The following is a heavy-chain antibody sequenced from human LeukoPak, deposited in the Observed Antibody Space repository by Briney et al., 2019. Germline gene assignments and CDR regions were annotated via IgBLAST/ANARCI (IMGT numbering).Heavy chain of an antibody. CDR1: GYTFTSYY. V-gene: IGHV1-69*13. J-gene: IGHJ6*03. CDR2: IIPIFGTA. CDR3: ARGGSSGWNYYYYYYMDV. D-gene: IGHD6-19*01. Sequence: GASVKVSCKASGYTFTSYYMHWVRQAPGQGLEWMGGIIPIFGTANYAQKFQGRVTITADESTSTAYMELSSLRSEDTAVYYCARGGSSGWNYYYYYYMDVWGKGTTVTISS.